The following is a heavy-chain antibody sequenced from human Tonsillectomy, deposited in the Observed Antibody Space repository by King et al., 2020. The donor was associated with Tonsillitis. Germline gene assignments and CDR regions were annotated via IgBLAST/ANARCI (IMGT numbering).Heavy chain of an antibody. CDR2: ISTYNGNT. V-gene: IGHV1-18*04. Sequence: QLVQSGAEVKKPGASVKVSCKASGYSFTSYSISWVRQAPGQGLEWMGWISTYNGNTNYAQKLQGRVTMTTDTSTSTAYMELRSLRSDDTAVYYCARDPSRCNSPLYFDLWGRGTLVTVSS. D-gene: IGHD4-23*01. CDR3: ARDPSRCNSPLYFDL. J-gene: IGHJ2*01. CDR1: GYSFTSYS.